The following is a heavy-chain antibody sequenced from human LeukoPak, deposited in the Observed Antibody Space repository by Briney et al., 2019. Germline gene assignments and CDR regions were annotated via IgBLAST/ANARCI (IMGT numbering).Heavy chain of an antibody. V-gene: IGHV1-69*13. Sequence: SVKVSCTASGGTFSSYAISWVRQAPGQGLEWMGGIIPIFGTANYAQKFQGRVTITADESTSTAYMELSSLRSEDTAVYYCARAPVGYSGYDYVYTGYFQHWGQGTLVTVSS. D-gene: IGHD5-12*01. CDR1: GGTFSSYA. CDR3: ARAPVGYSGYDYVYTGYFQH. J-gene: IGHJ1*01. CDR2: IIPIFGTA.